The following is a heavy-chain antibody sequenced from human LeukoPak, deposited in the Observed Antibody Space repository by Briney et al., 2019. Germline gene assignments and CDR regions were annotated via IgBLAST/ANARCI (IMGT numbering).Heavy chain of an antibody. CDR2: ISGSGGST. J-gene: IGHJ4*02. CDR3: ADDFWSGYSLSLFDY. CDR1: GSTFSSYA. D-gene: IGHD3-3*01. Sequence: PGGSLRLSCAASGSTFSSYAMSWVRQAPGKGLERVSAISGSGGSTYYADSVKGRFTISRDNSKNTLYLQMNSLRAEDTAVYYCADDFWSGYSLSLFDYWGQGTLVTVSS. V-gene: IGHV3-23*01.